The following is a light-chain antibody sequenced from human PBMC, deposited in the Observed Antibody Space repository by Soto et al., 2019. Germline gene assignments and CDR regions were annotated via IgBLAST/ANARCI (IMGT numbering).Light chain of an antibody. CDR1: QSVSSSY. CDR3: QQYGSSRT. V-gene: IGKV3-20*01. Sequence: NVLTQSPGTLSFSPGERATLSCRASQSVSSSYLAWYQQKPGQAPRLLIYGASSRATGIPDRFSGSGSGTDFTLTISRLEPEDFAVYYCQQYGSSRTFGQGTKVDIK. J-gene: IGKJ1*01. CDR2: GAS.